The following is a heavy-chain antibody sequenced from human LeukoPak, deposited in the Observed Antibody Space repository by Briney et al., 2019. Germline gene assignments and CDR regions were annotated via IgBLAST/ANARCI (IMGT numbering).Heavy chain of an antibody. Sequence: ASVKVSCKASGYTFTSYGISWVRQAPGQGPEWMGIINPRGGSTDYSQKFQGRITMTSDTSTSTVYMELSSLRSDDTAVYFCARVGSAAATADYWGQGTLVTVSS. J-gene: IGHJ4*02. CDR1: GYTFTSYG. CDR3: ARVGSAAATADY. V-gene: IGHV1-46*01. CDR2: INPRGGST. D-gene: IGHD6-25*01.